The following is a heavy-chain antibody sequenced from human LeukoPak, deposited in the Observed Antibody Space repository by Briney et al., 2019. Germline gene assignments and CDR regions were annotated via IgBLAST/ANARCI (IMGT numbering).Heavy chain of an antibody. CDR2: ISSSGSTI. V-gene: IGHV3-48*03. CDR3: AAYSGGWYPIDY. J-gene: IGHJ4*02. Sequence: GGSLRLSCAASGFTFSSHEMNWVRQAPGKGLEWVSYISSSGSTIYYADSVKGRFTISRDNAKNSLYLQMNSLRAEDTAVYYCAAYSGGWYPIDYWGQGTLVTVSS. D-gene: IGHD6-19*01. CDR1: GFTFSSHE.